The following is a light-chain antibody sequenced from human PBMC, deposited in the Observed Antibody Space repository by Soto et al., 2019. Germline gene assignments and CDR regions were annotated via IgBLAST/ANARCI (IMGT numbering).Light chain of an antibody. CDR2: GAS. Sequence: EIVLTQSPGTLSLSPGERATLSCRASQSVSSSYLAWYQQKPGQAPRLLMYGASSRATGIPDRFSGGGSATDFPITISRLEPEDFAVYYCQQYGSSPYTFGQGTKLEIK. V-gene: IGKV3-20*01. CDR3: QQYGSSPYT. CDR1: QSVSSSY. J-gene: IGKJ2*01.